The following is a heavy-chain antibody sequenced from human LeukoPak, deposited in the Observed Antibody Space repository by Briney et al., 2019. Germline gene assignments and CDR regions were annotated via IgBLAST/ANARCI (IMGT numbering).Heavy chain of an antibody. Sequence: SETLSLTCIVSGASISTFYWSWIRQRPGKALEWIGYIYNTGSTKYSTALKSRVIISEDTSKNQFSLTMNSVTAADTAVYYCARHTLSSYYYSTDVWGEGTTVTVSS. V-gene: IGHV4-59*08. D-gene: IGHD3-10*01. CDR3: ARHTLSSYYYSTDV. J-gene: IGHJ6*03. CDR1: GASISTFY. CDR2: IYNTGST.